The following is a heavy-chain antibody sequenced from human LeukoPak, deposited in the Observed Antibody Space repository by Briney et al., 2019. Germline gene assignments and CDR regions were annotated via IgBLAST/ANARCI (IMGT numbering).Heavy chain of an antibody. Sequence: TGGSLRLSCAASGFTFSDYDMSWIRQAPWKGLEWVSYISSSGITIYYADSVKGRFTISRDNAKNSLYLQMNSLRAEDTAVYYCARDGGSGSYYIDSWGQGTLVTVSS. D-gene: IGHD3-10*01. CDR1: GFTFSDYD. J-gene: IGHJ4*02. CDR3: ARDGGSGSYYIDS. V-gene: IGHV3-11*01. CDR2: ISSSGITI.